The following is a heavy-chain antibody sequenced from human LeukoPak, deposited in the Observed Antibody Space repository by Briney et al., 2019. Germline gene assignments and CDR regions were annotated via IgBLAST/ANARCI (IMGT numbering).Heavy chain of an antibody. V-gene: IGHV3-23*01. CDR3: AKRGVVIRVILVGFHKEAYYFDS. CDR2: ISGSGGGT. Sequence: PGGSLRLSCAASGVIISSYAMSWVRQAPGKGLEWVAGISGSGGGTNYADSVKGRFTISRDNPKNTLYLQMNRLRAEDTAVYFCAKRGVVIRVILVGFHKEAYYFDSWGQGALVTVSS. D-gene: IGHD3-22*01. CDR1: GVIISSYA. J-gene: IGHJ4*02.